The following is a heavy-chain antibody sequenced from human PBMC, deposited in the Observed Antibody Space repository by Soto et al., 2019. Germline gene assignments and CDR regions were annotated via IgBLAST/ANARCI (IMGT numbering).Heavy chain of an antibody. J-gene: IGHJ4*02. CDR2: IYWDDDK. V-gene: IGHV2-5*02. Sequence: QITLKESGPTLVKPTQTLTLTCTFSGFSLTTRGVGVGWIRQPPGKALEWVAVIYWDDDKRYSPSLNSRLTITKDTSKNQVFLIMPNVDPLDTATYCCVQHLLRRLYWGQGTLVTVSS. CDR3: VQHLLRRLY. CDR1: GFSLTTRGVG.